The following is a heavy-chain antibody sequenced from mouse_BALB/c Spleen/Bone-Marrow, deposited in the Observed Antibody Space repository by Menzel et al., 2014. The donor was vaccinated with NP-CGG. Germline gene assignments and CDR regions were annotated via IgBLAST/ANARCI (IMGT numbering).Heavy chain of an antibody. D-gene: IGHD2-12*01. CDR1: GFTFSDYY. V-gene: IGHV5-4*02. Sequence: EVQGVESGGGLVKPGGSLKLSCAASGFTFSDYYMDWVHQTPEKRLEWVATISDGGSYTYYPDSVKGRFTISRDNAKNNLYLQMSSLKSEDTAMYYCAREDDDGSCFAYWGQGTLVTVSA. J-gene: IGHJ3*01. CDR3: AREDDDGSCFAY. CDR2: ISDGGSYT.